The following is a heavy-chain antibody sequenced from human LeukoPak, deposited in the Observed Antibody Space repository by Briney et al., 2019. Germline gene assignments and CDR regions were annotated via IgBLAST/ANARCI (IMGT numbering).Heavy chain of an antibody. CDR3: VHSYGFSYFDY. V-gene: IGHV3-30*04. CDR1: GFTFSSYA. J-gene: IGHJ4*02. Sequence: KPGGSLRLSCAASGFTFSSYAMHWVRQAPGKGLEWVAVISYDGSNKYHADSVKGRFTISRDNSKNTLYLQMNSLRAEDTAVYYCVHSYGFSYFDYWGQGTLVTVSS. D-gene: IGHD5-18*01. CDR2: ISYDGSNK.